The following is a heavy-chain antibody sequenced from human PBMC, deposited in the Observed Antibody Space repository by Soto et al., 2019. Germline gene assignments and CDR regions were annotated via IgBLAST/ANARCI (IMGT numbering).Heavy chain of an antibody. CDR3: ARGRREYCSSTSCSDYYYGMDV. D-gene: IGHD2-2*01. J-gene: IGHJ6*02. CDR1: GFTFSSYE. CDR2: ISSSGSTI. Sequence: VGSLRLSCAASGFTFSSYEMNWVRQAPGKGLEWVSYISSSGSTIYYADSVKGRFTISRDNAKNSLYLQMNSLRAEDTAVYYCARGRREYCSSTSCSDYYYGMDVWGQGTTVTVSS. V-gene: IGHV3-48*03.